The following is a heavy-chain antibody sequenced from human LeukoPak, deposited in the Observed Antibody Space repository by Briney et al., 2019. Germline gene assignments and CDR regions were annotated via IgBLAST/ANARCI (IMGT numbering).Heavy chain of an antibody. Sequence: ASVKVSCKASGYTFTSYGISWVRQAPGQGLEWMGWISAYNGNTNYAQKLQGRVTTTTDTSTSTAYMELRSLRSDDTAVYYCAREPSSGWFFDYWGQGTLVTVSS. D-gene: IGHD6-19*01. CDR2: ISAYNGNT. CDR1: GYTFTSYG. V-gene: IGHV1-18*01. J-gene: IGHJ4*02. CDR3: AREPSSGWFFDY.